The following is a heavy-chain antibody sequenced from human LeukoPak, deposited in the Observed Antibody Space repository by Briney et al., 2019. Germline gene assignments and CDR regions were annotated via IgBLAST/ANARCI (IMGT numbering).Heavy chain of an antibody. Sequence: SETLSLTCTVSGDSISSSPYYWGWIRQPPGKGLEWIGNIYYSGSTYYNPSLNTRVTIPVDTSKNPFSPKLTSVTAADTAVSYCARHASVAGNWPRPLDYWGQGSLVTVSS. CDR3: ARHASVAGNWPRPLDY. D-gene: IGHD6-19*01. CDR1: GDSISSSPYY. V-gene: IGHV4-39*01. J-gene: IGHJ4*02. CDR2: IYYSGST.